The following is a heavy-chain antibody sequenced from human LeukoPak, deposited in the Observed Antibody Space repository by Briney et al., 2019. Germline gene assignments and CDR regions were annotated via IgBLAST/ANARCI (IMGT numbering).Heavy chain of an antibody. CDR1: GGTFSSYA. V-gene: IGHV1-69*04. J-gene: IGHJ4*02. CDR3: ARVVGARAYFDY. CDR2: IILILGIA. D-gene: IGHD1-26*01. Sequence: ASVKVSCKASGGTFSSYAISWVRQAPGQGLEWMGRIILILGIANYAQKFQGRVTITADKSTSTAYMELSSLRSEDTAVYYCARVVGARAYFDYWGQGTLVTVSS.